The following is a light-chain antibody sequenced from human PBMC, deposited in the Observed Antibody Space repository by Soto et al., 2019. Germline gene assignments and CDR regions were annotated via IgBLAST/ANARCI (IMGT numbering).Light chain of an antibody. V-gene: IGKV1-39*01. J-gene: IGKJ1*01. CDR3: KQSYSTPPT. CDR1: QSIGRN. CDR2: TSS. Sequence: DIQMTQSPASLSASVGDRVTISCRASQSIGRNLNWYQQKPGKAPTLLMFTSSNLQSGVPSRFSGSGSGTDFILTIRSLQPEDFATYYCKQSYSTPPTFGQGTKVDIK.